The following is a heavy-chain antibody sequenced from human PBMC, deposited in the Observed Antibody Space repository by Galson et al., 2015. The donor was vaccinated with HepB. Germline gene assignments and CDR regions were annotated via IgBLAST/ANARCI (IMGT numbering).Heavy chain of an antibody. Sequence: SLRLSCAASGFTFSSYSMNWVRQAPGKGLEWVSSISSSSSYIYYADSVKGRFTISRDNAKNSLYLQMNSLRAEDTAVYYCARDKSSGWYDDAFDIWGQGTMVTASS. D-gene: IGHD6-19*01. CDR1: GFTFSSYS. CDR3: ARDKSSGWYDDAFDI. V-gene: IGHV3-21*01. J-gene: IGHJ3*02. CDR2: ISSSSSYI.